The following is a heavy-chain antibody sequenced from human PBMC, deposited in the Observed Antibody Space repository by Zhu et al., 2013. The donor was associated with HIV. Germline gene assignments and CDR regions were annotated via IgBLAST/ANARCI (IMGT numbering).Heavy chain of an antibody. Sequence: QVQLVQSGAEVKKPGASVKVSCKASGYTFTSYGISWVRQAPGQGLEWMGWISAYNGNTNYAQKLQGRVTMTTDTPTSTAYMELRSLRSDDTAVYYCARRGYYDSSGYYYYYYGMDVWGQGTTVTVSS. D-gene: IGHD3-22*01. V-gene: IGHV1-18*04. CDR3: ARRGYYDSSGYYYYYYGMDV. J-gene: IGHJ6*02. CDR2: ISAYNGNT. CDR1: GYTFTSYG.